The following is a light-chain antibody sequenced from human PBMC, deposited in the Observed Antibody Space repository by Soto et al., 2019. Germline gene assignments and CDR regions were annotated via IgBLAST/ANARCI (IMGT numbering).Light chain of an antibody. Sequence: AIRMNQSPSSLSAYKGDRVTITCRASQGISSYLAWYQQKPGKAPKLLIYAASTLQSGVPSRFSGSGSGTDFTLTISSLQPEDFATYSCQQLNSYPWTFGQGSKVDI. V-gene: IGKV1-8*01. CDR1: QGISSY. CDR3: QQLNSYPWT. CDR2: AAS. J-gene: IGKJ1*01.